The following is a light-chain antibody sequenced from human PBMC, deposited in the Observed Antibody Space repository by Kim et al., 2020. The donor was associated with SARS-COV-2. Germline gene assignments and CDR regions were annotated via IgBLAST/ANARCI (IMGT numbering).Light chain of an antibody. Sequence: VSPEESATRSCRAGQSIDNNVAWYQQKPGQAPRLRIFAASTRATGFPARFSGSGSGTDFTLTINNVQSEYFALYYCQQYNNWPISFGQGTRLEIK. CDR1: QSIDNN. CDR2: AAS. J-gene: IGKJ5*01. CDR3: QQYNNWPIS. V-gene: IGKV3-15*01.